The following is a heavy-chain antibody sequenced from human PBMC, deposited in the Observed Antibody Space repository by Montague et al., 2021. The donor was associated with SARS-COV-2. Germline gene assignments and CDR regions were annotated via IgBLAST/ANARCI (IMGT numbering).Heavy chain of an antibody. CDR3: ARGTKGNYYYGMDV. J-gene: IGHJ6*02. CDR1: GFTFSSYA. CDR2: ISYDGSNK. V-gene: IGHV3-30*04. D-gene: IGHD2-8*01. Sequence: FRRISWAASGFTFSSYAMHWVRQAPGKGLEWVAVISYDGSNKYYTDSVKGRFTISRDNSKNTLYLQMNSLRAEDTAVYYCARGTKGNYYYGMDVWGQGTTVTVSS.